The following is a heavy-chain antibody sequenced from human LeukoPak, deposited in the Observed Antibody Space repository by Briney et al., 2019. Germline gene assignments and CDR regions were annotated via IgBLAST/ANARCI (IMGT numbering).Heavy chain of an antibody. D-gene: IGHD2-15*01. V-gene: IGHV3-21*01. CDR1: GFTFTTYS. CDR3: ARVEPHYCSGGSCYGDADY. CDR2: ISSDSTYM. J-gene: IGHJ4*02. Sequence: GGSLRLSCAASGFTFTTYSMNWVRQAPGKGLEWVSSISSDSTYMLYADSVKGRFTISRDNAKNSLYLQMNSLRAEDTAVYYCARVEPHYCSGGSCYGDADYWGQGTLVTVSS.